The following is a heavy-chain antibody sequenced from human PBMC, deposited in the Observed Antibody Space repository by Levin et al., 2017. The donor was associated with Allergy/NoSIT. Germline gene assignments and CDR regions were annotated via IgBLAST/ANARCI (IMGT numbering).Heavy chain of an antibody. Sequence: KPSETLSLNCSVSGGSIRNYYWSWIRQPPGKGLEWIAYIYDSGSTNYNPSLKSRVTISVDSSKNQFSLKLRSVTAADTAVYFCARMGDTAMVDPFDYWGQGMLVTVSS. CDR2: IYDSGST. CDR3: ARMGDTAMVDPFDY. D-gene: IGHD5-18*01. CDR1: GGSIRNYY. J-gene: IGHJ4*02. V-gene: IGHV4-59*01.